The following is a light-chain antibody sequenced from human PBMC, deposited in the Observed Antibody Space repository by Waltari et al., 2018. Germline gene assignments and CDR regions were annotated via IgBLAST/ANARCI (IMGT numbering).Light chain of an antibody. J-gene: IGKJ1*01. CDR2: RAS. V-gene: IGKV3-15*01. CDR3: HQYHNLWT. CDR1: QSISSN. Sequence: EIVLTQSPATLSLSPGERPTLSCRASQSISSNLAWYQQKPGQPPRLLIYRASTRATGVPARFSGSGSGTEFTLTISSLQSEDFAVYHCHQYHNLWTFGQGTKVEIK.